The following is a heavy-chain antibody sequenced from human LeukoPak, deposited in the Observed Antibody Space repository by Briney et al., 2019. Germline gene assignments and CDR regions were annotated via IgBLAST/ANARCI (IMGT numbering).Heavy chain of an antibody. CDR2: IIGNGGWA. CDR1: GLTFSNYA. CDR3: AKDSGSYYRGPFDY. D-gene: IGHD3-10*01. Sequence: GGSLRLSCAASGLTFSNYAMMWLRQAPGKGLEWVAAIIGNGGWALYADSVKGRFTISRDNSKNMLYLQMSSLRAEDTAVYYCAKDSGSYYRGPFDYWGQGTLVTVSS. J-gene: IGHJ4*02. V-gene: IGHV3-23*01.